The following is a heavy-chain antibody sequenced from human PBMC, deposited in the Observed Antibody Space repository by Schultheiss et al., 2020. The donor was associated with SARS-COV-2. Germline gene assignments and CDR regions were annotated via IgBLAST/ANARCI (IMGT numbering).Heavy chain of an antibody. D-gene: IGHD5-18*01. CDR3: ARWRGYGNGLDV. CDR2: IYHSGST. J-gene: IGHJ6*02. Sequence: SQTLSLTCTVSGGSISSYYWSWIRQPPGKGLEWIGSIYHSGSTYYNPSLKSRVTISVDTSKNQFSLKLSSVTAADTAVYYCARWRGYGNGLDVWGQGTTVTVSS. CDR1: GGSISSYY. V-gene: IGHV4-59*01.